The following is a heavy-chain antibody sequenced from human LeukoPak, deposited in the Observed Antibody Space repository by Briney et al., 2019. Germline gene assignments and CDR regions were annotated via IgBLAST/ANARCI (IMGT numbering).Heavy chain of an antibody. CDR1: NGSFNYYY. CDR2: VYVGGIT. J-gene: IGHJ5*02. CDR3: ARDHCDDAACYPFDR. V-gene: IGHV4-4*07. D-gene: IGHD3-16*02. Sequence: SSETLALTCNVSNGSFNYYYWSWIRQPAGKGLEWIGRVYVGGITNYNPSLKSRVSMSLDTCKRQFSLTLKSVTAADTAIYYCARDHCDDAACYPFDRWGQGTLVTVSS.